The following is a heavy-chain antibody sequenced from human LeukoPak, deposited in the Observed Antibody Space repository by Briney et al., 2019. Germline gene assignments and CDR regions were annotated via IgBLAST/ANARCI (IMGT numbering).Heavy chain of an antibody. Sequence: GGSLRLSCAASGFTFSSYAMSWVRQAPGKGLEWVSAISGSGGSTYYADSVKGRFTISRDNSKNTLYLQMNSLRAEDTAVYYCAKDDGYSYGHGSFYFDYWGQGTLVTVSS. D-gene: IGHD5-18*01. CDR2: ISGSGGST. CDR1: GFTFSSYA. V-gene: IGHV3-23*01. J-gene: IGHJ4*02. CDR3: AKDDGYSYGHGSFYFDY.